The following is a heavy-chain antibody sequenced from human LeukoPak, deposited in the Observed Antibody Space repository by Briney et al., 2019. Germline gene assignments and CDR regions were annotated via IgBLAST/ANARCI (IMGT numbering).Heavy chain of an antibody. J-gene: IGHJ3*02. CDR3: ARDFRGIGAFDI. CDR2: ISSSSSYI. V-gene: IGHV3-21*05. CDR1: GFTFSSYE. D-gene: IGHD3-16*01. Sequence: MPGGSLRLSCAASGFTFSSYEMNWVRQAPGRGPEWVSYISSSSSYIYYADSVKGRFTISRDNAKNSLYLQMNSLRAEDTAVYYCARDFRGIGAFDIWGQGTMVTVSS.